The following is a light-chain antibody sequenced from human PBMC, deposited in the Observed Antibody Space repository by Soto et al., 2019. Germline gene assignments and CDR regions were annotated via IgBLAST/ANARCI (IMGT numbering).Light chain of an antibody. CDR1: QIVSSN. V-gene: IGKV3-15*01. Sequence: EIVLTQSPATLSLSPGDRATLFCWASQIVSSNLAWYQQKPGQTPRLLIYGASTRATGVPPRFSGSRSGTEFTLTISSLQSEDFAVYYCQQYYNWPPYTFGQGTKLDFK. CDR3: QQYYNWPPYT. CDR2: GAS. J-gene: IGKJ2*01.